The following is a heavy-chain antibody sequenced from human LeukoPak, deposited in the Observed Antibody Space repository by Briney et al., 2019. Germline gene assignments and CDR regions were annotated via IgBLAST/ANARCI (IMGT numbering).Heavy chain of an antibody. D-gene: IGHD3-22*01. CDR3: ARADRPYYYDSSHAFDI. Sequence: SETLSLTCTVSGGSISSYYWSWIRQPAGKGLEWIGRIYTSGSTNYNPSLKSRVTMSVDTSKNQFSLKLSSVTAADTAVYYCARADRPYYYDSSHAFDIWGQGTMVTVSS. J-gene: IGHJ3*02. CDR2: IYTSGST. CDR1: GGSISSYY. V-gene: IGHV4-4*07.